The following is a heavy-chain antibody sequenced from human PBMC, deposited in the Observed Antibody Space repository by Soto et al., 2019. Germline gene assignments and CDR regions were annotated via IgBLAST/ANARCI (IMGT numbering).Heavy chain of an antibody. D-gene: IGHD1-1*01. CDR3: ARGGTRHTKKFDY. CDR2: IYYSGST. CDR1: GGSISSGGYY. V-gene: IGHV4-31*03. Sequence: QVQLQESGPGLVKPSQTLSLTCTVSGGSISSGGYYWSWIRQHPGKGLEWIGYIYYSGSTYYNPSLKSRVTIAVDTSKNQFSLKLSSVTAADTAVYYCARGGTRHTKKFDYWGQGTLVTVSS. J-gene: IGHJ4*02.